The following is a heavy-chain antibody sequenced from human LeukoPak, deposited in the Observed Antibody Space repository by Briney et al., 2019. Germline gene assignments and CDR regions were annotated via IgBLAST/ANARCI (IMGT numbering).Heavy chain of an antibody. CDR2: ISPESRTL. CDR1: GFTFSSYS. Sequence: GGSLRLSCALSGFTFSSYSMNWVRQAPGKGLEWVSIISPESRTLFYADSVKGPFTISRDNAKNSLYLQMNSLRAEDTAVYYCARVSSMTGSTDWFDPWGQGSLVTVSS. D-gene: IGHD1-7*01. J-gene: IGHJ5*02. V-gene: IGHV3-21*01. CDR3: ARVSSMTGSTDWFDP.